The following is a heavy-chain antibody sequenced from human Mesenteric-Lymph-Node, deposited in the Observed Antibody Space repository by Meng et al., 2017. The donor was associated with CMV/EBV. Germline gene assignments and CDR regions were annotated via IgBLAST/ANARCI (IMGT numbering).Heavy chain of an antibody. CDR3: AKVGYYYDSSGHYGMDV. D-gene: IGHD3-22*01. Sequence: SLKISCAASGFTFDDYAMHWVRQAPGKGLEWVSGISWNSGSIGYADSVKGRFTISRDNAKNSLYLQMNSLRAEDTALYYCAKVGYYYDSSGHYGMDVWGQGTTVTVSS. CDR2: ISWNSGSI. V-gene: IGHV3-9*01. CDR1: GFTFDDYA. J-gene: IGHJ6*02.